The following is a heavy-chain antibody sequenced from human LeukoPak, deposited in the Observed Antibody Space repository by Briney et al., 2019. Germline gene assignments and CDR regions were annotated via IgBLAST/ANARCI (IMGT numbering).Heavy chain of an antibody. D-gene: IGHD3-16*02. J-gene: IGHJ4*02. Sequence: GSLRLSCAASGFTFSSYWMHWVRQAPGKGLVWVSRINSDGSSTSHADSVKGRFTISRDNAKNTLYLQMNSLRVEDTAVYYCVRDYVWGSYRPLGYWGQGTLVTVSS. V-gene: IGHV3-74*01. CDR2: INSDGSST. CDR1: GFTFSSYW. CDR3: VRDYVWGSYRPLGY.